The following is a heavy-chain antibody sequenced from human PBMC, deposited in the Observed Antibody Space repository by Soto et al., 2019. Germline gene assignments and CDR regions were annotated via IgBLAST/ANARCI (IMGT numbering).Heavy chain of an antibody. CDR2: IYPDDSDT. CDR1: GYSFTSYW. D-gene: IGHD3-10*01. Sequence: PGESLKISCKGSGYSFTSYWIGWVRQMPGKGLEWMGIIYPDDSDTRYSPSFQGQVTISADKSISTAYLQWSSLKASDTAMYYCAGGGVRGVITRTRDYYGMDVWGQGTTVTVS. V-gene: IGHV5-51*01. J-gene: IGHJ6*02. CDR3: AGGGVRGVITRTRDYYGMDV.